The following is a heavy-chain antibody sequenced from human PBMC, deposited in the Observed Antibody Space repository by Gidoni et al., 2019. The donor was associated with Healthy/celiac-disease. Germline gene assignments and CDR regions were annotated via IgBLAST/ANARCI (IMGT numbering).Heavy chain of an antibody. CDR3: ARVRGSDYPLDY. CDR1: GFTFSSYS. V-gene: IGHV3-21*01. Sequence: EVQLVESGGGLVKPGGSLRLSCAASGFTFSSYSMNWVRQAPGKGLDWVSSISSSSSYIYYADSVKGRFTISRDNAKNSLYLQMNSLRAEDTAVYYCARVRGSDYPLDYWGQGTLVTVSS. J-gene: IGHJ4*02. D-gene: IGHD3-16*01. CDR2: ISSSSSYI.